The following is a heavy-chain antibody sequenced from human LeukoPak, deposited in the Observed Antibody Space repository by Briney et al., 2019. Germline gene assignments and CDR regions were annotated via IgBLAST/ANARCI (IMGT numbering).Heavy chain of an antibody. D-gene: IGHD3-10*01. Sequence: SVKVSCEASGGTFSSYTISWVRQAPGQGLEWMGRIIPILGIANYAQKFQGRVTITADKSTSTAYMELSSLRSEDTAVYYCARTYYYGSGSYSRFDYWGQGTLVTVSS. CDR1: GGTFSSYT. J-gene: IGHJ4*02. CDR3: ARTYYYGSGSYSRFDY. CDR2: IIPILGIA. V-gene: IGHV1-69*02.